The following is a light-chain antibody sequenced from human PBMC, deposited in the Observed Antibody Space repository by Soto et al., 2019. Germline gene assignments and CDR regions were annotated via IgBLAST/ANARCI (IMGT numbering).Light chain of an antibody. J-gene: IGLJ2*01. V-gene: IGLV1-40*01. Sequence: QSVLTQPPSVPGAPGQRVTISCTGSSSNIGADYDVQWYQQVPGTAPKLLIYGNTNRPSGVPDRFSGSISGTSASLAISGLQAEDEADYYCQSHDSSLSAHVVFGGGTKLTVL. CDR3: QSHDSSLSAHVV. CDR2: GNT. CDR1: SSNIGADYD.